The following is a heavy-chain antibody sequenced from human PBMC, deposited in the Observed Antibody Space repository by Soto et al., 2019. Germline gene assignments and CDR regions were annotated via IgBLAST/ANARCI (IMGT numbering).Heavy chain of an antibody. CDR2: IIPIFGTA. CDR1: GGTFSSYA. Sequence: SVKVSCKASGGTFSSYAISWVRQTPGQGLEWMGGIIPIFGTANYAQRFQGRVTITADESTSTAYMELSSLRSEDTAVYYCARAYDFWSDLDYYYGMDVWGQGTTVTVSS. V-gene: IGHV1-69*13. CDR3: ARAYDFWSDLDYYYGMDV. D-gene: IGHD3-3*01. J-gene: IGHJ6*02.